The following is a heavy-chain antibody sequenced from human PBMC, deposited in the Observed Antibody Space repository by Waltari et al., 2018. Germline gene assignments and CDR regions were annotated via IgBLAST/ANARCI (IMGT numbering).Heavy chain of an antibody. J-gene: IGHJ4*02. Sequence: QVQLQESGPGLVKPSETLSLTCAVSGYSISSGYYWGWIRQPPGKGLEWIGSIYHSGRTYYNPSLKSRVTISVDTSKTQCSLKLSSVTAADTAVYYCARDPRHGDSRMGLGEFPLFDYWGQGTLVTVSS. CDR1: GYSISSGYY. CDR2: IYHSGRT. CDR3: ARDPRHGDSRMGLGEFPLFDY. V-gene: IGHV4-38-2*02. D-gene: IGHD3-16*01.